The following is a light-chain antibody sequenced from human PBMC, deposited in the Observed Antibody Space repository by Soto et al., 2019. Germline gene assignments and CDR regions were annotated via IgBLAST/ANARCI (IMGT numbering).Light chain of an antibody. V-gene: IGKV4-1*01. CDR1: QSVLYNSNNKNH. J-gene: IGKJ2*01. Sequence: DFVMTQAPDSLAVSLGERATINCKSSQSVLYNSNNKNHLGWFQQKPGRPPKLLIYGASFRPSGVPDRFSGSGSWTDFTLTISSLQAEDVAVYSCQQYYSIPFTFGQGTKLEI. CDR2: GAS. CDR3: QQYYSIPFT.